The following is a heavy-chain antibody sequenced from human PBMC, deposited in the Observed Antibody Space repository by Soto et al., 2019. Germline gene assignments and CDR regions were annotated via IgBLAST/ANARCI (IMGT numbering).Heavy chain of an antibody. CDR3: ARYVAGGSLSQDFDY. V-gene: IGHV3-11*01. D-gene: IGHD2-15*01. Sequence: GGSLRLSCAASGFTFSDYYMSWIRQAPGKGLEWVSYITRSGTTTYYIDSVKGRFTISRDNAKNSLYLQMNSLRADDTAVYYCARYVAGGSLSQDFDYWGQGALVTVSS. CDR2: ITRSGTTT. CDR1: GFTFSDYY. J-gene: IGHJ4*02.